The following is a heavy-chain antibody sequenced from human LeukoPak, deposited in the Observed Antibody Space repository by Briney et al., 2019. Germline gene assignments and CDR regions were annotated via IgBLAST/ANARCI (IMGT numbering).Heavy chain of an antibody. V-gene: IGHV1-2*02. CDR3: ARGAYYYDSSGYYPFDY. CDR2: INPNSGGT. CDR1: GYTFTGYY. Sequence: ASVKVSCKASGYTFTGYYMHWVRQAPGQGLERMGWINPNSGGTNYAQKFQGRVTMTRDTSISTAYMELSRLRSDDTAVYYCARGAYYYDSSGYYPFDYWGQGTLVTVSS. D-gene: IGHD3-22*01. J-gene: IGHJ4*02.